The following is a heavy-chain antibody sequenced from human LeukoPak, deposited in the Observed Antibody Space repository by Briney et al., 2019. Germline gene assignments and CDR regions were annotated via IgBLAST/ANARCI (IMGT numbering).Heavy chain of an antibody. V-gene: IGHV3-7*01. Sequence: PGGSLRLSCAASGLNFSSRWMNWVRQAPGQGLEWVASIKEDGSEKHYVDSVKGRFTISRDNAKNALYLQVNSLRAEDTAVYYCARGVVPAAFDYWGQGTLVTVSS. D-gene: IGHD2-2*01. J-gene: IGHJ4*02. CDR1: GLNFSSRW. CDR3: ARGVVPAAFDY. CDR2: IKEDGSEK.